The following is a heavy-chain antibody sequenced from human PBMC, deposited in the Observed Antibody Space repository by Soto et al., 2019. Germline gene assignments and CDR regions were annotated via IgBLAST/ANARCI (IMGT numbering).Heavy chain of an antibody. D-gene: IGHD1-26*01. CDR3: ARDSGSGSFHLYYFDY. CDR2: IWYDGSNK. CDR1: GFTFSSYG. V-gene: IGHV3-33*01. J-gene: IGHJ4*02. Sequence: QVQLVESGGGVVQPGRSLRLSCAASGFTFSSYGMHWVRQAPGKGLEWGAVIWYDGSNKYYADSVKGRFTISRDNSKNTLYLQMNSLRAEDTAVYYCARDSGSGSFHLYYFDYWGQGTLVTVSS.